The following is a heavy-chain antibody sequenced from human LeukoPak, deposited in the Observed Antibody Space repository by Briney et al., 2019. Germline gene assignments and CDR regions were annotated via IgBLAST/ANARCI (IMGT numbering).Heavy chain of an antibody. CDR3: ARELGYCSSTSCRPFDP. CDR1: GYTFTGYY. J-gene: IGHJ5*02. Sequence: ASVKVSCXASGYTFTGYYMHWVRQAPGQGLAWMGRINPNSGGTNYAQKFQGRVTMTRDTSISTAYMELSRLRSDDTAVYYCARELGYCSSTSCRPFDPWGQGTLVTVSS. V-gene: IGHV1-2*06. CDR2: INPNSGGT. D-gene: IGHD2-2*01.